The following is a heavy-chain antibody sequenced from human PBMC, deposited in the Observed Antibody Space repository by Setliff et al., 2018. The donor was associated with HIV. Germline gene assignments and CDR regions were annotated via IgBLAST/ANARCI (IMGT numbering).Heavy chain of an antibody. J-gene: IGHJ5*02. V-gene: IGHV1-18*04. CDR1: GYTFTTFG. D-gene: IGHD1-26*01. CDR3: ARARLQGIVTAVGPRDNCLDP. Sequence: ASVKVSCKPSGYTFTTFGLSWVRQAPGQWLEWMGWISAYNGNTDYAPRLLGRVTMTTDTSTSTAYMELRSLSSDDTAVYYCARARLQGIVTAVGPRDNCLDPWGQGTRVTVSS. CDR2: ISAYNGNT.